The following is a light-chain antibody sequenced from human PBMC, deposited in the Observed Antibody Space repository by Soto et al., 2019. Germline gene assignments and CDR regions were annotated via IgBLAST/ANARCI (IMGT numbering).Light chain of an antibody. Sequence: QPVLTQPPSASASLGPSAKPTSPLSSGQTSYAIAWHQQQPEKGPRYLMKLNSDGSHSKGDGIPDRFSGSSSGAERYLTISSLQSEDEADYYCQTWSTDIRVFGGGTKLTVL. V-gene: IGLV4-69*01. CDR2: LNSDGSH. CDR3: QTWSTDIRV. J-gene: IGLJ3*02. CDR1: SGQTSYA.